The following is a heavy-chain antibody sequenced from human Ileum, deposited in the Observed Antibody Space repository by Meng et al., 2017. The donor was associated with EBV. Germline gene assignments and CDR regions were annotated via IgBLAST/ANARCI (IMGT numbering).Heavy chain of an antibody. Sequence: QVQLLQSGAEVKKPGASVVVSCKSSGYAFTNYGISWVRQAPGQGLEWMGWISAYNGNTNYAQKLQGRVTMTTDTSTSTAYMEVRSLRSDDTAVYYCARDYYYDRSYYFDYWGQGTLVTVAS. V-gene: IGHV1-18*01. CDR2: ISAYNGNT. CDR3: ARDYYYDRSYYFDY. D-gene: IGHD3-22*01. J-gene: IGHJ4*02. CDR1: GYAFTNYG.